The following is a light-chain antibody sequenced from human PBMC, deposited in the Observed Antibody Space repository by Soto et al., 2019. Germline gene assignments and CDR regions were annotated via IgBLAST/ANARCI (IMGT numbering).Light chain of an antibody. Sequence: QSVLTPPPSVSAAPGPKVTISCSGSSSNIGNNYVSWYQQFPGTAPKLLIYDNDKRPSGIPDRFSGSKSGTSATLGITGLQTGDEADDYCGKCDSSMSAVFGTGTKVTVL. CDR1: SSNIGNNY. CDR2: DND. V-gene: IGLV1-51*01. CDR3: GKCDSSMSAV. J-gene: IGLJ1*01.